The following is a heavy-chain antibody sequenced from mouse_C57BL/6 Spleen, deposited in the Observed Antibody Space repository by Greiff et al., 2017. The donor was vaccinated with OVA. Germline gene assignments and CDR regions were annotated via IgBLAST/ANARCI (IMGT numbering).Heavy chain of an antibody. Sequence: QVQLQQSGAELVKPGASVKISCKASGYAFSSYWMNWVKQRPGKGLEWIGQIYPGDGDTNYNGKFKGKATLTADKSSSTAYMQLSSLTSEDSAVYFCARNLITTGVPHWYFGVWGTGTTVTVSS. CDR2: IYPGDGDT. CDR1: GYAFSSYW. D-gene: IGHD1-1*01. V-gene: IGHV1-80*01. CDR3: ARNLITTGVPHWYFGV. J-gene: IGHJ1*03.